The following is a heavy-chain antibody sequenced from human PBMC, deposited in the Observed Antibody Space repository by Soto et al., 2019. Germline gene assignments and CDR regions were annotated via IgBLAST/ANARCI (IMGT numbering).Heavy chain of an antibody. J-gene: IGHJ6*02. Sequence: QVQLLQSGAEVKKPGSSVKVSCKVSGGAFNNYALNWVRHGPGQGLEWLGGIIPLHNTSNYSLKFLGRFTVTADIASTTVYMELNSLTSDDTATYYCASWSNWNPLYYDGLDVWGQGTTVTVSS. CDR1: GGAFNNYA. V-gene: IGHV1-69*06. CDR3: ASWSNWNPLYYDGLDV. D-gene: IGHD1-20*01. CDR2: IIPLHNTS.